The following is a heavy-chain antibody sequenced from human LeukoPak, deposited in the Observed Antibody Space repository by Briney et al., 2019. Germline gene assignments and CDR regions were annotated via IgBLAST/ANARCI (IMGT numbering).Heavy chain of an antibody. CDR1: GGSISSSSYY. Sequence: SSETLSLTCTVSGGSISSSSYYWSWIRQPPGKGLEWIGEINHSGSTNYNPSLKSRVTISVDTSKNQFSLKLSSVTAADTAVYYCARFVYFDSSCTADAFDIWGQGTMVTVSS. D-gene: IGHD3-22*01. CDR2: INHSGST. V-gene: IGHV4-39*07. CDR3: ARFVYFDSSCTADAFDI. J-gene: IGHJ3*02.